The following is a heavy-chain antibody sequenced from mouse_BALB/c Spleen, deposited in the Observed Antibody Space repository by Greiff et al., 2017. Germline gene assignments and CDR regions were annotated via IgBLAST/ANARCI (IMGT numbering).Heavy chain of an antibody. CDR1: GFTFSSFG. D-gene: IGHD2-10*01. V-gene: IGHV5-17*02. Sequence: EVHLVESGGGLVQPGGSRKLSCAASGFTFSSFGMHWVRQAPEKGLEWVAYISSGSSTIYYADTVKGRFTISRDNPKNTLFLQMTSLRSEDTAMYYCARSFYVYYFDYWGQGTTLTVSS. CDR2: ISSGSSTI. J-gene: IGHJ2*01. CDR3: ARSFYVYYFDY.